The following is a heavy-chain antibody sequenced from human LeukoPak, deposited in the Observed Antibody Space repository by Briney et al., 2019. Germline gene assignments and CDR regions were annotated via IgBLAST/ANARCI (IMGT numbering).Heavy chain of an antibody. Sequence: PGGSLRLSCAASGFTFSSYGMHWVRQAPGKGLEWVAVISYDGSNKYYADSVKGRFTISRDNSKNTLYLQMNSLRAEDTAVYYCAKAKNYDILTGYYDWGQGTLVTVSS. CDR2: ISYDGSNK. CDR3: AKAKNYDILTGYYD. J-gene: IGHJ4*02. V-gene: IGHV3-30*18. D-gene: IGHD3-9*01. CDR1: GFTFSSYG.